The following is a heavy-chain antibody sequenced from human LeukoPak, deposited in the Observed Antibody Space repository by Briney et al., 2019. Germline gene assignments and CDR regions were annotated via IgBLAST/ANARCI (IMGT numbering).Heavy chain of an antibody. CDR2: IQYDGMNK. V-gene: IGHV3-30*02. Sequence: GGSLRLSCAASGFSFGSYGMHWVRQAPGKGLKWVAFIQYDGMNKYYADSVKGRFTISRDNAKNSLYLQMNSLRAEDTAVYYCAELGITMIGGVWGKGTTVTISS. D-gene: IGHD3-10*02. CDR1: GFSFGSYG. J-gene: IGHJ6*04. CDR3: AELGITMIGGV.